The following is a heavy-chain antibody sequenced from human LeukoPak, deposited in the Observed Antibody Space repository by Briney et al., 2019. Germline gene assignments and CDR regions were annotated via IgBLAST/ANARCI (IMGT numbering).Heavy chain of an antibody. CDR3: ARASPPYSSSWFFFDY. D-gene: IGHD6-13*01. J-gene: IGHJ4*02. Sequence: SETLSLTCTVSGGSFSSYYWSWIRQPPGKGLEWIGYIYYSGSTNYNPSLKSRVTISVDTSKNQFSLKLSSVTAADTAVYYCARASPPYSSSWFFFDYWGQGTLVTVSS. V-gene: IGHV4-59*12. CDR2: IYYSGST. CDR1: GGSFSSYY.